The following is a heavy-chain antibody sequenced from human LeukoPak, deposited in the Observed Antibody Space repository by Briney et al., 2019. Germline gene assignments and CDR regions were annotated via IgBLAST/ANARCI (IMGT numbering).Heavy chain of an antibody. J-gene: IGHJ4*02. V-gene: IGHV3-11*01. CDR3: ARARGAGPGAYFDS. D-gene: IGHD3-10*01. CDR1: GFAFSDYY. Sequence: GGSLRLSCAASGFAFSDYYMSWIRQAPGKGLEWVSYITDNGRSMNYADSVKGRFTISRDNAKNSLYLQMSSLRAEDAAAYYCARARGAGPGAYFDSWGQGTLVTVSS. CDR2: ITDNGRSM.